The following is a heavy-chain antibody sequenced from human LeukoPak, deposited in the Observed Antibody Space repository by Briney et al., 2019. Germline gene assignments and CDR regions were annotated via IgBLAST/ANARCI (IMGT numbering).Heavy chain of an antibody. CDR3: TRNWDYCDFFDY. V-gene: IGHV3-73*01. CDR1: GFTFSASA. J-gene: IGHJ4*02. D-gene: IGHD4-17*01. Sequence: GGSLKLSCAASGFTFSASAMHWVRQTSGKGLKWVGRIRSKANTYATAYAASVKGRFTISRDESKDTAYLEMNSLKIEDTAVYYCTRNWDYCDFFDYWGQGTLVTVSS. CDR2: IRSKANTYAT.